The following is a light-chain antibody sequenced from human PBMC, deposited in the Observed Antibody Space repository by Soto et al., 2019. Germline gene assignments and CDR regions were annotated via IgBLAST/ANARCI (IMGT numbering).Light chain of an antibody. CDR2: GAS. CDR1: QSITSN. Sequence: EIVMTQSPATLSVSPGERATLSCRASQSITSNLAWYQQKPGQAPRLLIYGASTRAAGIPARFSGSGSGTDFTLTISSLHPEDVATYYCQKYNSAPLTFGGGTKVEIK. V-gene: IGKV3-15*01. CDR3: QKYNSAPLT. J-gene: IGKJ4*01.